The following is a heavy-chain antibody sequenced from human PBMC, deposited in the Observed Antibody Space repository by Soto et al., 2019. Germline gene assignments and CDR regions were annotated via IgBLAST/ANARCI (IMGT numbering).Heavy chain of an antibody. V-gene: IGHV1-69*13. CDR1: GGTFSSYA. D-gene: IGHD5-12*01. Sequence: SVKVSCKASGGTFSSYAISWVRQAPGQGLEWMGGIIPTFGTANYAQKSQGRVTITADESTSTAYMELSSLRSEDTAVYYCARGLRPIYYFDYWGQGTLVTVSS. CDR2: IIPTFGTA. J-gene: IGHJ4*02. CDR3: ARGLRPIYYFDY.